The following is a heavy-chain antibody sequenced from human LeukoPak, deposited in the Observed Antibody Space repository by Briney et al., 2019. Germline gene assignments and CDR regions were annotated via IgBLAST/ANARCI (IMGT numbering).Heavy chain of an antibody. CDR2: VSSSGSTI. D-gene: IGHD1-26*01. Sequence: RGSLRLSCAASTFTFSSYEMNWVRQAPGKGMEWDSYVSSSGSTIYYADSVKGRFTISRDNAKNSLYVQMNSVRAEDTGVYYCASMGDFDYWGQGTLVTVS. CDR1: TFTFSSYE. J-gene: IGHJ4*02. V-gene: IGHV3-48*03. CDR3: ASMGDFDY.